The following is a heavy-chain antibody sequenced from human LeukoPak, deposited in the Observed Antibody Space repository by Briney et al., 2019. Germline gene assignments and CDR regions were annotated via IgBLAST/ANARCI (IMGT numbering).Heavy chain of an antibody. D-gene: IGHD4-17*01. CDR3: AGGEYGDQFDY. Sequence: PGGSLRLSCAATGFTFSNYAIHWGRQAPGKGLEWVSYISSSRTYTNYADSVKGRFTISRDNAKNSLYLQMNSLRAEDTAVYYCAGGEYGDQFDYWGQGTLVTVSS. J-gene: IGHJ4*02. V-gene: IGHV3-21*05. CDR2: ISSSRTYT. CDR1: GFTFSNYA.